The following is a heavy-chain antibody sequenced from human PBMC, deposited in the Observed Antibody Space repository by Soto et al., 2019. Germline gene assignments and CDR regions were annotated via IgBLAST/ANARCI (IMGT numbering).Heavy chain of an antibody. D-gene: IGHD2-15*01. CDR3: SSNNAYGSGGICYSADYYYYGIHV. J-gene: IGHJ6*02. V-gene: IGHV1-69*06. CDR2: IIPIYGTA. CDR1: GGTFSSYA. Sequence: QVQLVQSGAEVKKPGSSVKVSCKASGGTFSSYAISWVRQAPGQWLEWMGEIIPIYGTANYAQKFQGRVTITADKSTSTAYMELSSLRSEDTAVYYCSSNNAYGSGGICYSADYYYYGIHVRGQGTTVTVSS.